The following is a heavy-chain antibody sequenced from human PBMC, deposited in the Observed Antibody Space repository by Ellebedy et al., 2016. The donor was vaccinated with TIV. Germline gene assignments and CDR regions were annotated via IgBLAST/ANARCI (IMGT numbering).Heavy chain of an antibody. J-gene: IGHJ4*02. D-gene: IGHD4-17*01. CDR3: ARVTGDYGDSYIDY. Sequence: AASVKVSCKASGGTFSSYAISWARQAPGQGLEWMGGIIPIFGTANYAQKFQGRVTMTRDTSTSTVYMELSSLRSEDTAVYYCARVTGDYGDSYIDYWGQGILVTVSS. V-gene: IGHV1-69*05. CDR2: IIPIFGTA. CDR1: GGTFSSYA.